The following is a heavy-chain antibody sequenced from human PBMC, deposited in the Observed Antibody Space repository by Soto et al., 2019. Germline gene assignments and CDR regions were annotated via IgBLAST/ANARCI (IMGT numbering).Heavy chain of an antibody. CDR2: IDPSDSYT. V-gene: IGHV5-10-1*01. Sequence: GESLKISCKGSGYSFTSYWISWVRQMPGKGLEWMGRIDPSDSYTNYSPSFQGHVTISADKSISTAYLQWSSLRASDTAMYYCARSSLYCSSTSCYDYYGMDVWGQGTTVTVSS. CDR3: ARSSLYCSSTSCYDYYGMDV. J-gene: IGHJ6*02. D-gene: IGHD2-2*01. CDR1: GYSFTSYW.